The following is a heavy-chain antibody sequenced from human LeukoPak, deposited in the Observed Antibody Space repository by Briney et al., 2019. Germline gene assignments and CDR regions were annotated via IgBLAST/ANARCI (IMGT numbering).Heavy chain of an antibody. V-gene: IGHV3-23*01. D-gene: IGHD3-3*01. J-gene: IGHJ4*02. Sequence: PEGSLRLSCAASGFTFSSYAMSWVRQAPGKGLEWVSGISGSGGSTYDADSVKGRFTISRDNSKNTLYLQMNSLRAEDTALYYCAKAIGITIYFDDWGQETLVTVSS. CDR1: GFTFSSYA. CDR2: ISGSGGST. CDR3: AKAIGITIYFDD.